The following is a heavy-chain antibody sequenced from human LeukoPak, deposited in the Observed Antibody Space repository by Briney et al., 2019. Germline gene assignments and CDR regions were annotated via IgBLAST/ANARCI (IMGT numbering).Heavy chain of an antibody. CDR1: GYTFTSYA. V-gene: IGHV7-4-1*02. D-gene: IGHD3-9*01. CDR3: ARDPGGRYFDWFQDY. J-gene: IGHJ4*02. CDR2: INTNTGNP. Sequence: ASVKVSCKASGYTFTSYAMNWVRQAPGQGLEWMGWINTNTGNPTYAQGFTGRFVFSLDTSVSTAYLQISSLKAKDTAVYYCARDPGGRYFDWFQDYWGQGTLVTVSS.